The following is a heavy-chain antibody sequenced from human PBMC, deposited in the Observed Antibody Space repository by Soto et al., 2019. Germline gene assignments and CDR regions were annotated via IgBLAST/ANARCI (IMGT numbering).Heavy chain of an antibody. V-gene: IGHV2-5*02. Sequence: QITLKESGPTLVKPTQTLTLTCIFSGFSFSADGVGVGWIRQPPGKALEWLALIYWDDDTRYRPSLNSRGTITKDHSTNPVVLTMTTTDSLDTATYYCSHAFGGTSWTNDAFDVWGQGTVVTVAS. CDR1: GFSFSADGVG. CDR2: IYWDDDT. CDR3: SHAFGGTSWTNDAFDV. D-gene: IGHD3-16*01. J-gene: IGHJ3*01.